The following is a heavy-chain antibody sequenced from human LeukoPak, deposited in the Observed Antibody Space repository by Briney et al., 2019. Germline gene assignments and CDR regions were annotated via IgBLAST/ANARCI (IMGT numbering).Heavy chain of an antibody. CDR1: GGSISSYF. CDR2: IYTSGST. CDR3: ARGEIGEYCSSTSCYTVWFDP. Sequence: SETLSLTCTVSGGSISSYFWSWIRQPAGKGLEWIGRIYTSGSTNYNPSLKSRVTISVDTSKNQFSLKLSSVTAADTAVYYCARGEIGEYCSSTSCYTVWFDPWGQGTLVTVSS. D-gene: IGHD2-2*02. V-gene: IGHV4-4*07. J-gene: IGHJ5*02.